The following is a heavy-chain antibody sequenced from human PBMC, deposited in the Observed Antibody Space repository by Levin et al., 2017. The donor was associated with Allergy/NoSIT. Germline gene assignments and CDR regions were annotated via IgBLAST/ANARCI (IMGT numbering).Heavy chain of an antibody. CDR3: ARGDVVVVPAAISPYYYYYYMDV. CDR1: GGSFSGYY. CDR2: INHSGST. Sequence: SETLSLTCAVYGGSFSGYYWSWIRQPPGKGLEWIGEINHSGSTNYNPSLKSRVTISVDTSKNQFSLKLSSVTAADTAVYYCARGDVVVVPAAISPYYYYYYMDVWGKGTTVTVSS. D-gene: IGHD2-2*01. V-gene: IGHV4-34*01. J-gene: IGHJ6*03.